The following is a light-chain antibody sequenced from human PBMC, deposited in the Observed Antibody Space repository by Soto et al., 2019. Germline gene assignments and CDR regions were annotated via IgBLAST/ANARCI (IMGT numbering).Light chain of an antibody. V-gene: IGKV3-15*01. CDR1: QGVSSN. J-gene: IGKJ1*01. Sequence: NVLTQSPGTLSLSPGERVTLSCRASQGVSSNLAWYQQKPGQAPRLLIYGASTRATGIPARFSGSGSGTEFTLTISSLQSEDFAVYYCQQYNNWPGTFGQGTKVDIK. CDR3: QQYNNWPGT. CDR2: GAS.